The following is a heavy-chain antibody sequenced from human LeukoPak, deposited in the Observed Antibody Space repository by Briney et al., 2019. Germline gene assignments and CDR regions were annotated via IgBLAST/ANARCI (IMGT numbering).Heavy chain of an antibody. Sequence: GGSLRLSCPASGFTFSDYYMSWIRQAPGKGLECVSYISSSSSYTNYAESVKGRFTISRDNAKSSLYRKMKSLKAEDTAVYYCARDPTKYSSGYHGGYWGQGTLVTVSS. CDR2: ISSSSSYT. D-gene: IGHD6-19*01. CDR3: ARDPTKYSSGYHGGY. J-gene: IGHJ4*02. V-gene: IGHV3-11*05. CDR1: GFTFSDYY.